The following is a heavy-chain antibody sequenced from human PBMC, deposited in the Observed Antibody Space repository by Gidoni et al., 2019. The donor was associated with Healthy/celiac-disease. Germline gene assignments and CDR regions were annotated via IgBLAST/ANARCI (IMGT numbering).Heavy chain of an antibody. J-gene: IGHJ6*02. CDR1: GVTFRSYG. V-gene: IGHV3-33*01. Sequence: QVQLVESGGGVVQRGRSLRLSCAASGVTFRSYGMHWVRQAPGKGLEWVAVIWYNGSNKYYADSVKGRFTISRDNSKNTLYLQMNSLRAEDTAVYYCARSPLSYPDEYYYYGMDVWGQGTTVTVSS. D-gene: IGHD3-10*01. CDR3: ARSPLSYPDEYYYYGMDV. CDR2: IWYNGSNK.